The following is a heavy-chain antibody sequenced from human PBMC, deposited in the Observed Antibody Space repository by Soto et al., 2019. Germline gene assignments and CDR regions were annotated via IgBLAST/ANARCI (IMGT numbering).Heavy chain of an antibody. CDR1: GYTFTSYG. Sequence: QVQLVQSGAEVKKPGASVKVSCKASGYTFTSYGISWVRQAPGQGLEWMGWISAYNGNTNYAQKLQGRVTMTTDTCTSTAYMELRSLRSDDTAVYYCARDLAVTSPLYFYYYGMDVWGQGTTVTVSS. D-gene: IGHD4-17*01. J-gene: IGHJ6*02. CDR3: ARDLAVTSPLYFYYYGMDV. CDR2: ISAYNGNT. V-gene: IGHV1-18*01.